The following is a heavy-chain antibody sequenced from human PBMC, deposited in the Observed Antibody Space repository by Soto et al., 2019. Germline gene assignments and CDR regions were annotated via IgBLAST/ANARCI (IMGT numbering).Heavy chain of an antibody. J-gene: IGHJ6*02. CDR3: ARNLPWELLRIRYYYYGMDV. CDR1: GYTFTGYY. D-gene: IGHD1-26*01. Sequence: AASVKVSCKASGYTFTGYYMHWVRQAPGQGLEWMGWINPNSGGTNYAQKFQGRVTMTRDTSISTAYMELSRLRSDDTAVYYCARNLPWELLRIRYYYYGMDVWGQGTTVTVSS. V-gene: IGHV1-2*02. CDR2: INPNSGGT.